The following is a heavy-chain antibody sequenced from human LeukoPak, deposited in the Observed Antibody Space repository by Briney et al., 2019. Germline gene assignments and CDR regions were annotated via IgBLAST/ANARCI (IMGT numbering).Heavy chain of an antibody. CDR2: ITDSGSGT. V-gene: IGHV3-21*01. D-gene: IGHD4-11*01. CDR1: GFTFSTYG. J-gene: IGHJ4*02. Sequence: GGSLRLSCVASGFTFSTYGMSWVRQAPGKGLEWLSSITDSGSGTYYADSVKGRFTISRHNAKNSLYLQLNSLRAEDTAVYYCVRLYDDYTNGHFDSWGQGTLVTVSS. CDR3: VRLYDDYTNGHFDS.